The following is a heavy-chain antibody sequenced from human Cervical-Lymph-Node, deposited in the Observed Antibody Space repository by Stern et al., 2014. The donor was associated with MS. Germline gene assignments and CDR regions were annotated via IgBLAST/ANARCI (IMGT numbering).Heavy chain of an antibody. CDR2: IYYSGHT. CDR3: ARGFSSSWYGGRFFNY. CDR1: GGSISSYY. V-gene: IGHV4-59*01. D-gene: IGHD6-13*01. J-gene: IGHJ4*02. Sequence: QLQLQESGPGLVKPSETLSLTCTVSGGSISSYYWSWIRQSPGKGLEWLGYIYYSGHTDYNPSLQGRVTVSADTSKNQVSLRLSSVTAADTAVYYCARGFSSSWYGGRFFNYWGQGTLVTVSS.